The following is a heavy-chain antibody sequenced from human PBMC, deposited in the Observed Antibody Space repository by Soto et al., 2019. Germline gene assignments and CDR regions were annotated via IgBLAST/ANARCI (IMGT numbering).Heavy chain of an antibody. Sequence: GGSLRLSCAASGFTFSSYWMSWVRQAPGKGLEWVANIKQDGSEKYYVDSVKGQFTISRDNAKNSLYLQMNSLRAEDTAVYYCARDRGDSGQAYYYYYMDVWGKGTTVTVSS. CDR2: IKQDGSEK. J-gene: IGHJ6*03. D-gene: IGHD3-10*01. V-gene: IGHV3-7*01. CDR3: ARDRGDSGQAYYYYYMDV. CDR1: GFTFSSYW.